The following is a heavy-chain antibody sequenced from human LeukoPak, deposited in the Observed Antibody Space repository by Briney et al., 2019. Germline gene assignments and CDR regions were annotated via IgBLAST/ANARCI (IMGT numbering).Heavy chain of an antibody. CDR3: AKQSSSWGLPD. CDR2: ISSGGSDK. D-gene: IGHD6-13*01. J-gene: IGHJ4*02. CDR1: GFTFISYN. V-gene: IGHV3-30*18. Sequence: GGSLILSCAASGFTFISYNLHWVRQAPGKGRDWGAFISSGGSDKYYGTSVKSPLTISRDKSNNPLYLNMNSLRPADTAVYYCAKQSSSWGLPDWGRGPLVTVSS.